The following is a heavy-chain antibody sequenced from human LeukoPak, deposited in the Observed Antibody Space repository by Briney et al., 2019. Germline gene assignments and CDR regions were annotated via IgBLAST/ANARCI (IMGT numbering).Heavy chain of an antibody. V-gene: IGHV3-30*03. CDR3: ARGWMYYYTSENSDLDY. D-gene: IGHD3-10*01. CDR1: GFTFSSYG. Sequence: PGGSLRLSCAASGFTFSSYGMHWVRQAPGKGLEWVAVISYDGNKKYYVDSVKGRFTISRDNSKNTLYLQMNSLRAEDTALYHCARGWMYYYTSENSDLDYWGQGTLVTVSS. J-gene: IGHJ4*02. CDR2: ISYDGNKK.